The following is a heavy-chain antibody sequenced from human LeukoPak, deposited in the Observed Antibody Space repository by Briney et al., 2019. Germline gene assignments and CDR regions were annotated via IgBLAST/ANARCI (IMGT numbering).Heavy chain of an antibody. Sequence: GGSLRLSCAASGFTFSSYAMHWVRQAPGKGLEWVAVISYDGSNKYYADSVKGRFTISRDNSKNTLYLQMNSLRAEDTAVYYCAREWRDYCFDYWGQGTLVTASS. CDR2: ISYDGSNK. D-gene: IGHD3/OR15-3a*01. CDR3: AREWRDYCFDY. J-gene: IGHJ4*02. V-gene: IGHV3-30*04. CDR1: GFTFSSYA.